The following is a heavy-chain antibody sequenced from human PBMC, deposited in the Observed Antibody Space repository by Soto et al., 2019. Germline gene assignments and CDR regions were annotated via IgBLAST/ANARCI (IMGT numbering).Heavy chain of an antibody. Sequence: QVQLVQSGAELRRPGSSVKVSCTASGGTFRTSDISWVRLAPGQGLEWMGGIIPAFDATKFAQKFQGRLTIHAAKSAGKVYMQSTSLSSEDPALYYWARDRSSSWCKRTFYFDSWGQGTLVTVSS. J-gene: IGHJ4*02. CDR1: GGTFRTSD. CDR2: IIPAFDAT. V-gene: IGHV1-69*06. D-gene: IGHD2-2*01. CDR3: ARDRSSSWCKRTFYFDS.